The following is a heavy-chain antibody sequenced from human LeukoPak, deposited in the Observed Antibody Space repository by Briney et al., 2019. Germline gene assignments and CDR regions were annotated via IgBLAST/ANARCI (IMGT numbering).Heavy chain of an antibody. CDR1: GYTFTGYY. CDR2: INPNSGGT. CDR3: APSMYYYGSGSYQTEGY. Sequence: GASVKVSCKASGYTFTGYYMHWVRQAPGQGLEWMGRINPNSGGTNYAQKFQGRVTMTRDTSISTAYMELSRLRSDDTAVYYCAPSMYYYGSGSYQTEGYWGQGTPVTVSS. D-gene: IGHD3-10*01. V-gene: IGHV1-2*06. J-gene: IGHJ4*02.